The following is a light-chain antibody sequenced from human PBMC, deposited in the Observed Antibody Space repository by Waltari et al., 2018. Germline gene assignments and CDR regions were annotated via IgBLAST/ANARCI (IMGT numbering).Light chain of an antibody. CDR2: SNN. Sequence: QPVLTQPPSASGPPGQGVTTPFSGTGPNIGINTVNWYQQLRGTAPKILLYSNNQRPSGVPGRFSGSKSGTSASLAIGGLQSEDEADYYCAAWDDSLNALFGGGTKLTVL. J-gene: IGLJ3*02. CDR1: GPNIGINT. CDR3: AAWDDSLNAL. V-gene: IGLV1-44*01.